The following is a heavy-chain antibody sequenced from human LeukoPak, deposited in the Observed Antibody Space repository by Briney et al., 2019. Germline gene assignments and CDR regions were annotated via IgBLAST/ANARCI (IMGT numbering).Heavy chain of an antibody. Sequence: ASVKVSCKASGYTFTGYYMHWVRQAPGQGLEWMGWINPNSGGTNYAQKFQGRVTMTRDTSISTAYMELSRLRSDDTAVCYCARGISVAVAGIGDYWGQGTLVTVSS. CDR3: ARGISVAVAGIGDY. D-gene: IGHD6-19*01. J-gene: IGHJ4*02. CDR1: GYTFTGYY. CDR2: INPNSGGT. V-gene: IGHV1-2*02.